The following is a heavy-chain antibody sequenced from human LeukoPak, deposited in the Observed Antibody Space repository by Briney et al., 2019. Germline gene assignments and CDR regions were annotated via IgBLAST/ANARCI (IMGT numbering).Heavy chain of an antibody. D-gene: IGHD3-16*01. CDR1: GGTIGSHY. CDR2: VYDIGST. Sequence: SETLSLTCAVSGGTIGSHYWTWIRQTPGKGLEWIGYVYDIGSTKYNPSLKSRVTISVDTSKNQFSLRLSSVTAADTAVYYCARGGVLKSVDYWGQGTLVAVSS. J-gene: IGHJ4*02. CDR3: ARGGVLKSVDY. V-gene: IGHV4-59*11.